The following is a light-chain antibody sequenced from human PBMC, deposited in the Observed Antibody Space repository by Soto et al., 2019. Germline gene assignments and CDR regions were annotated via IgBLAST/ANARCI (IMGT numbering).Light chain of an antibody. CDR2: GAF. Sequence: EIVLTQSPGTVSLSPGERATLSCRASQSVSSRNLAWYRQKPGQAPSLLIFGAFNMATGIPDRFSGSGSGTDFTLTISRLEPEDCAVYYCLRYGDSPPAYTFGQGTKLEIK. CDR1: QSVSSRN. V-gene: IGKV3-20*01. CDR3: LRYGDSPPAYT. J-gene: IGKJ2*01.